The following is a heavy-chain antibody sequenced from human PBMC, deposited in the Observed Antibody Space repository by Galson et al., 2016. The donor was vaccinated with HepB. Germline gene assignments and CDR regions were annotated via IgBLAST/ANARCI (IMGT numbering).Heavy chain of an antibody. D-gene: IGHD6-19*01. CDR1: GGSVSSGSHY. Sequence: ETLSLTCTVSGGSVSSGSHYWSWIRQPPGKGLEWIGYVYHTGSTNSNPSLKSRVSISVDTSKNQFSLKLSSVTAADTAVYYCARDDRRSGWYISWYFDLWGRGTLVTVSS. CDR2: VYHTGST. CDR3: ARDDRRSGWYISWYFDL. V-gene: IGHV4-61*01. J-gene: IGHJ2*01.